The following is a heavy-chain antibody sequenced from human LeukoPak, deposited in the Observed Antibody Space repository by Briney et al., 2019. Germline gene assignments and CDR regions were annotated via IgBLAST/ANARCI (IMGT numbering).Heavy chain of an antibody. CDR1: GFTFSSYA. CDR3: AKIRSEVVVAATNY. V-gene: IGHV3-23*01. J-gene: IGHJ4*02. D-gene: IGHD2-15*01. Sequence: GGSLRLSCAASGFTFSSYAMSWVRQAPGKELEWVSAISGSGGRTYYADSVKGRFTISRDNSKDTLFLQMDSLRAEDTAVYYCAKIRSEVVVAATNYWSQGTLVSVSS. CDR2: ISGSGGRT.